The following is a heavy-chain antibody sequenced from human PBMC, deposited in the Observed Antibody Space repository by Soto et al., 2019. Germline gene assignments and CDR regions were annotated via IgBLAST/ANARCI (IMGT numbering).Heavy chain of an antibody. Sequence: EVQLVESGGGLVKPGGSLRLSCAASGFTFSSYSMNWVRQAPGKGLEWVSSISSSSSYIYYADSVKGRFTISRDNAKNSLYLQMNSLRAEDTAVYYCARGGNVGTSLDYYYGMDVWGQGTTVTVSS. V-gene: IGHV3-21*01. CDR3: ARGGNVGTSLDYYYGMDV. CDR1: GFTFSSYS. CDR2: ISSSSSYI. D-gene: IGHD1-1*01. J-gene: IGHJ6*02.